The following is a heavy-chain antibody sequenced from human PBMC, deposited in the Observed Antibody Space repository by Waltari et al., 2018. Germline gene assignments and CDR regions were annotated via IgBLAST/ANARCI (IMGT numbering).Heavy chain of an antibody. D-gene: IGHD6-13*01. J-gene: IGHJ4*02. Sequence: QVQLQQWGAGLLKPSETLSLTCAVYGGSFSGYYWSWIRQPPGKGLEWIGEINHSGSTNYNPSLKSRVTISVDTSKNQFSLKLSSVTAADTAVYYCATGAAAGSYFDYWGQGTLVTVSS. CDR2: INHSGST. CDR3: ATGAAAGSYFDY. V-gene: IGHV4-34*01. CDR1: GGSFSGYY.